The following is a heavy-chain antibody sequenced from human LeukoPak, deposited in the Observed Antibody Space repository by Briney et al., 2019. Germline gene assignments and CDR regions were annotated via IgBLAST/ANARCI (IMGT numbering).Heavy chain of an antibody. J-gene: IGHJ3*02. D-gene: IGHD2-2*01. CDR1: GGSISTNY. Sequence: SENLSLTCTVSGGSISTNYWSWIRQPPGKGLEWIGYIYYSGSTNYNPSLKSRVTISVDTSKNQFSLKLSSVTAADTAVYYCARGHQLLLNAFDIWGQGTMVTVSS. CDR3: ARGHQLLLNAFDI. CDR2: IYYSGST. V-gene: IGHV4-59*01.